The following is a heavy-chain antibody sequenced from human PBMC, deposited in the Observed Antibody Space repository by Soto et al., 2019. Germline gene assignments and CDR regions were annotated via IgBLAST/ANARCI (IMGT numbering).Heavy chain of an antibody. CDR3: ARMADCGGDCYSGYYFDY. Sequence: SVKVSCKASGGTFSSYAISWVRQAPGQGLEWMGGIIPIFGTANYAQKFQGRVTITADESTSTAYMELSSLRSEDTAVYYCARMADCGGDCYSGYYFDYWGLG. D-gene: IGHD2-21*02. CDR2: IIPIFGTA. J-gene: IGHJ4*02. CDR1: GGTFSSYA. V-gene: IGHV1-69*13.